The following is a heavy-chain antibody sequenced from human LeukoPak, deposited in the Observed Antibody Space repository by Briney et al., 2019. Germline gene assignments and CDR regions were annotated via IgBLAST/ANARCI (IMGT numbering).Heavy chain of an antibody. V-gene: IGHV3-9*01. CDR3: ARDPGVAAAGDPNGY. D-gene: IGHD6-13*01. CDR1: GFTFDDYA. J-gene: IGHJ4*02. CDR2: ISWNSGSI. Sequence: PGGSLRLSCAASGFTFDDYAMHWVRQAPGKGLEWVSGISWNSGSIGYADSVKGRFTISRDNAKNTLYLQMNSLRAEDTAVYYCARDPGVAAAGDPNGYWGQGTLVTVSS.